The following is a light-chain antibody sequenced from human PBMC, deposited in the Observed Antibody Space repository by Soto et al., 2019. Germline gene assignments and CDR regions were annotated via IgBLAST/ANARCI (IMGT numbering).Light chain of an antibody. V-gene: IGKV1-5*03. CDR3: QQYNSYPWT. J-gene: IGKJ1*01. Sequence: QMTQSPSTLSASVGDRVTFTCRASQTISTWLAWYQQKPGEAPKLLIYKASTLEVGVPSRFSASGSGTEFTLTINTLQPADFATYYCQQYNSYPWTFGQGTKV. CDR1: QTISTW. CDR2: KAS.